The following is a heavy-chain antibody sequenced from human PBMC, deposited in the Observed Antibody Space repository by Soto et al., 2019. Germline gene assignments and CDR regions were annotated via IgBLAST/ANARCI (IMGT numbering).Heavy chain of an antibody. Sequence: QVQLVQSGAEVKKPGSSVKVSCKASGGTFSSYTISWVRQAPGQGLEWMGRIIPILGIANYAQKFQGRVTITADKSTSTAYMELSSLRSEDTAEYYCATSVVADLQDFQHWGQGTLVTVSS. J-gene: IGHJ1*01. CDR1: GGTFSSYT. CDR3: ATSVVADLQDFQH. D-gene: IGHD3-22*01. V-gene: IGHV1-69*02. CDR2: IIPILGIA.